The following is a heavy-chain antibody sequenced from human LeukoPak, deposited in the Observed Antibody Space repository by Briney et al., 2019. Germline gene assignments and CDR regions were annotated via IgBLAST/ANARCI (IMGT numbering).Heavy chain of an antibody. CDR1: GGSISSSSYY. D-gene: IGHD6-6*01. V-gene: IGHV4-39*01. Sequence: PSETLSLTCTVSGGSISSSSYYWGWIRQPPGTGLEWIGSIYYSGSTYYNPSLKGRVTISVDTSKNQFSLKLSSVTAADTAVYYCARLSPYSSSPLDYWGQGTLITVSS. J-gene: IGHJ4*02. CDR3: ARLSPYSSSPLDY. CDR2: IYYSGST.